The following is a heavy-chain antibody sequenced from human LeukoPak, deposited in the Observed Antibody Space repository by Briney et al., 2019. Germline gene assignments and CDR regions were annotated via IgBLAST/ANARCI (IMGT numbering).Heavy chain of an antibody. CDR1: GSIFTSDW. CDR2: IYPGDSDT. D-gene: IGHD6-19*01. V-gene: IGHV5-51*01. CDR3: ARLVEVAGRLDY. J-gene: IGHJ4*02. Sequence: GESLQISCDGAGSIFTSDWIGWVRQLPGKGLEWMGIIYPGDSDTRYSPSFQGQVTISADKSISTAYLQWSRLKASDTAMYYCARLVEVAGRLDYWGQGTPVIVSS.